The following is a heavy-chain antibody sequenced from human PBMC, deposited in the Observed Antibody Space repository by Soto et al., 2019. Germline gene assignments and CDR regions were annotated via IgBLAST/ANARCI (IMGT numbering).Heavy chain of an antibody. V-gene: IGHV1-18*04. CDR2: ISVYNGNT. J-gene: IGHJ3*01. CDR3: VRAKIRSSHYYEPPAFDL. D-gene: IGHD3-22*01. Sequence: SGQVSFKASWYTFSTYGISWVRQAPGQGLEWMGWISVYNGNTKYAKKFQGRVTMTTDTSTNTAYMDLRSLRSDDTAVYYCVRAKIRSSHYYEPPAFDLWGQGTMVTVSS. CDR1: WYTFSTYG.